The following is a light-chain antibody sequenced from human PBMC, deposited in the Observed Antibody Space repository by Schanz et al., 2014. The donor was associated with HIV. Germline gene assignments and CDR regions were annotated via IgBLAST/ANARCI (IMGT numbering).Light chain of an antibody. V-gene: IGKV3-20*01. J-gene: IGKJ1*01. CDR2: AAS. Sequence: EIVLTQSPGTLSLSPGERATLSCRASQSVSSSYLAWYQQKPGQAPRLLIYAASSRATGIPDRFSGSGSGTDFTLTISRLEPEDFAVYYCLQHDNWPWTFGQGTKVEIK. CDR3: LQHDNWPWT. CDR1: QSVSSSY.